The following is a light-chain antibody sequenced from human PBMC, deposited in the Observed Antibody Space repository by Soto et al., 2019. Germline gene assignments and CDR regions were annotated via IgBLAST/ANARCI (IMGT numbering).Light chain of an antibody. CDR3: QQSYSTPPWT. J-gene: IGKJ1*01. V-gene: IGKV1-39*01. Sequence: IQMTQSPSSLSASVGDRVTITCRASQNIVRYLNWYHQKPGKAPKLLIYAASNLQSGVPSRFSGSGSGTDFTLTISSLQPEDFATYYCQQSYSTPPWTFGQGTKVDIK. CDR2: AAS. CDR1: QNIVRY.